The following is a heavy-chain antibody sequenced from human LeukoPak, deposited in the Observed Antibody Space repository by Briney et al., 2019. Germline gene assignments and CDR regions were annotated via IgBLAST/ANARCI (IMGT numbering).Heavy chain of an antibody. CDR2: NSSSSSTI. J-gene: IGHJ4*02. CDR1: GFAFSTYS. Sequence: GGSLRLSCAASGFAFSTYSMNWVRQSPGKGLEWLSYNSSSSSTIYYADSVKGRFTISRDNAKNSLYLQMNSLRAEDTAVYYCATQTVAGGYWGQGTLVTVSS. D-gene: IGHD1-14*01. CDR3: ATQTVAGGY. V-gene: IGHV3-48*01.